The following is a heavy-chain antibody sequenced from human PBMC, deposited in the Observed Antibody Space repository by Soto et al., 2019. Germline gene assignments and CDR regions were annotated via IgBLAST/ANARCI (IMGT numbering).Heavy chain of an antibody. Sequence: SETLSLTCTISCASINSFGYYWNWIRQHPGKGLEWIGYIYYSGSTYYNPSLKSRVTISVDTSKNQFSLKLSSVTAADTAVYYCAREPRYWGQGTQVTVS. CDR2: IYYSGST. CDR3: AREPRY. CDR1: CASINSFGYY. J-gene: IGHJ4*02. V-gene: IGHV4-31*03.